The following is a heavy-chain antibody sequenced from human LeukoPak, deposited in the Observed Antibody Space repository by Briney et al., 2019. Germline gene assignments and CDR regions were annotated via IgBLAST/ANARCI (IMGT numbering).Heavy chain of an antibody. Sequence: SETLSLTCTVSGYSISSGYYWGWIRQPPGKGLEWIGSIYHSGSTYYNPSLKSRVTISVDTSKNQFSLKLSSVTSADTAVYYCASAPTIRYFDWLLSQNWFDPWGQGTLVTVSS. D-gene: IGHD3-9*01. CDR2: IYHSGST. J-gene: IGHJ5*02. CDR1: GYSISSGYY. V-gene: IGHV4-38-2*02. CDR3: ASAPTIRYFDWLLSQNWFDP.